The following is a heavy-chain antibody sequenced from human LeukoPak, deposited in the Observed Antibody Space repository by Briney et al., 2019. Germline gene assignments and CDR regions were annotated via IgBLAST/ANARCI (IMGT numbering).Heavy chain of an antibody. Sequence: ASVKVSCKASGYTFTSYYMHWVRQAPGQGLEWMGIINPSGGSTSYAQKFQGRVTMTTDTSTSTAYMELRSLRSDDTAVYYCARDLPKKRGYCSGGSCYGGYWGQGTLVTVSS. CDR1: GYTFTSYY. J-gene: IGHJ4*02. CDR2: INPSGGST. D-gene: IGHD2-15*01. CDR3: ARDLPKKRGYCSGGSCYGGY. V-gene: IGHV1-46*01.